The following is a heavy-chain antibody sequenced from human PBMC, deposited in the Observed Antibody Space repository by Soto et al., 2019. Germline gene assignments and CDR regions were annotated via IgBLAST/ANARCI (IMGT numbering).Heavy chain of an antibody. V-gene: IGHV4-59*01. CDR1: GGSISSYY. CDR2: IYYSGST. D-gene: IGHD1-1*01. CDR3: AREATGTIYYFDY. J-gene: IGHJ4*02. Sequence: SETLSLTCTVSGGSISSYYWSWIRQPPGKGLEWIGYIYYSGSTNYNPSLKSRVTISVDTSKNQFSLKLSSVTAADTAVYYCAREATGTIYYFDYWGQGTLVTVSS.